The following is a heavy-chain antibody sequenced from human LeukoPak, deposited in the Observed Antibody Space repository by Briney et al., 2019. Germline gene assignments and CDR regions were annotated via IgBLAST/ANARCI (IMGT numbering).Heavy chain of an antibody. V-gene: IGHV3-21*01. CDR3: ASGELRSPPMAFDP. CDR2: ISSSSSYI. CDR1: GFTFSSYS. J-gene: IGHJ5*02. D-gene: IGHD3-3*01. Sequence: PGGSLRLSCAASGFTFSSYSMNWVRQAPGKGLEWVSSISSSSSYIYYADSVKGRFTISRDNAKNSLYLQMNSLRAEDTAVYYCASGELRSPPMAFDPWGQRTLVTVSS.